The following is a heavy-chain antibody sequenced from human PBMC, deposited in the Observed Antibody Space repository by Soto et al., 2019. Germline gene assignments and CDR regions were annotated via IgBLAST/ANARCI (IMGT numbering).Heavy chain of an antibody. CDR1: GGTFSSYA. D-gene: IGHD3-10*01. V-gene: IGHV1-69*13. CDR3: ARDRRGTGVYYYYGMDV. J-gene: IGHJ6*02. CDR2: IIPIFGAA. Sequence: SVKVSCKASGGTFSSYAISWVRQAPGQGLEWMGGIIPIFGAANYAQKFQGRVTITADESTSTAYMELSSLRSEDTAVYYCARDRRGTGVYYYYGMDVWGQGTTVTVSS.